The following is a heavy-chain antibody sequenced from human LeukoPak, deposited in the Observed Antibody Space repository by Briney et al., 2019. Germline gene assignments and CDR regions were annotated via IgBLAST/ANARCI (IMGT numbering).Heavy chain of an antibody. V-gene: IGHV3-23*01. Sequence: GGSLRLSCAASGFTVSSNYMSWVRPAPGKGLEWVSSIRGSSATTYYADFVKGRFTISRDNSKNTLDLQMNSLRVEDTAVYYCAKGHGDASGYYYFDYWGQGTLVTVSS. CDR3: AKGHGDASGYYYFDY. CDR1: GFTVSSNY. D-gene: IGHD3-22*01. J-gene: IGHJ4*02. CDR2: IRGSSATT.